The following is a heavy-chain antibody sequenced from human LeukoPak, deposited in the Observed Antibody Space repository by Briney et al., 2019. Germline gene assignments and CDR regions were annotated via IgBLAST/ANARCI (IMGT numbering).Heavy chain of an antibody. CDR3: ARSWQEWLLPFDY. CDR2: IYYSGST. V-gene: IGHV4-31*03. D-gene: IGHD3-3*01. Sequence: SQTLSLTCTVSGGSISSGGYYWSWIRQHPGKGLEWIGYIYYSGSTYYNPSLKSRVTISVDTSKNQFSLKLSSVTAADTAVYYCARSWQEWLLPFDYWGQGTLVTVSS. J-gene: IGHJ4*02. CDR1: GGSISSGGYY.